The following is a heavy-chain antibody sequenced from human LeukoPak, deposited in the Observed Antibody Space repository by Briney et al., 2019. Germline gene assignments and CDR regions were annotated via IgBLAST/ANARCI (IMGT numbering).Heavy chain of an antibody. CDR2: IYYSGST. CDR1: GGSISGYY. CDR3: AGLGLGSSEDY. J-gene: IGHJ4*02. D-gene: IGHD2-2*01. V-gene: IGHV4-59*01. Sequence: SETLSLTCTVSGGSISGYYWSWIRQPPGKGLEWIGYIYYSGSTNYNPSLKSRVTISVDTSKNQFSLKLSSVTAADTAVYYCAGLGLGSSEDYLGQGT.